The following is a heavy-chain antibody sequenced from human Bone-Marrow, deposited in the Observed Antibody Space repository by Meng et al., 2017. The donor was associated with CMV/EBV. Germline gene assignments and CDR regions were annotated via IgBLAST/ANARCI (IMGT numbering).Heavy chain of an antibody. Sequence: ASVKVSCKASGYTFTSYYMHWVRQAPGQGLEWMGWINPNSGGTNYAQKFQGRVTMTRDTSISTAYMELSRLRSDDTAVYYCARGSPYYDFWSGYFNYYGMDVWGQGTTVTASS. V-gene: IGHV1-2*02. J-gene: IGHJ6*02. CDR1: GYTFTSYY. CDR3: ARGSPYYDFWSGYFNYYGMDV. CDR2: INPNSGGT. D-gene: IGHD3-3*01.